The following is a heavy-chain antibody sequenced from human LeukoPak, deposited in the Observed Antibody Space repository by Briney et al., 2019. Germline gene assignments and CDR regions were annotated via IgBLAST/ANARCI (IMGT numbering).Heavy chain of an antibody. J-gene: IGHJ4*02. Sequence: PGGSLRLSCAASGFTFSSYAMHWVRQAPGKGLEWVAVISYDGSNKYYADSVKGRFTISRDNSKNTLYLQMNSLRAEDTAVYYCARTGIVGATQLYYFDYWGQGTLVTVSS. CDR3: ARTGIVGATQLYYFDY. D-gene: IGHD1-26*01. CDR2: ISYDGSNK. CDR1: GFTFSSYA. V-gene: IGHV3-30-3*01.